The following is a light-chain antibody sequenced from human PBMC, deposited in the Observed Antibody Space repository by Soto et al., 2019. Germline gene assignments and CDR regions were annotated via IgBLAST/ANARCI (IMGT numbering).Light chain of an antibody. CDR3: QDYSTDSRT. V-gene: IGKV1-5*03. CDR2: RAS. Sequence: DIQMTQSPSTLSASEGDRVSITCRASQAISSWLAWYQQKPGKAPKPLIYRASTLESGVPSRFSGSGSGTEFTLTISSLQPDDFATYYCQDYSTDSRTFGQGTKVDIK. J-gene: IGKJ1*01. CDR1: QAISSW.